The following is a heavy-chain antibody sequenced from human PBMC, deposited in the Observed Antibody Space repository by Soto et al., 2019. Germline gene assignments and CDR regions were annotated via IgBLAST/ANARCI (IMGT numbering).Heavy chain of an antibody. Sequence: EVQLVESGGGLVQPGGSLRLSCAASGFTFSSYWMSWVRQAPGKGLEWVANIKQEGSEKYYVDSVKGRFTISRDNAKNSLSLQMNSLRAEDPAVYYCARVLTGAFDYWGQGTLVTVSS. CDR2: IKQEGSEK. CDR3: ARVLTGAFDY. CDR1: GFTFSSYW. J-gene: IGHJ4*02. D-gene: IGHD3-9*01. V-gene: IGHV3-7*01.